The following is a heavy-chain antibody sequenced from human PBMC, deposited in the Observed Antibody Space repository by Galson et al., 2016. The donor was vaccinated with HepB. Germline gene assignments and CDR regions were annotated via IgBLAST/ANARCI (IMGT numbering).Heavy chain of an antibody. J-gene: IGHJ3*01. D-gene: IGHD3-22*01. CDR2: INQDGRKK. V-gene: IGHV3-7*01. Sequence: SLRLSCAASGFTFTNFWMTWVRQAPGNGLEWVANINQDGRKKNYVDSAEGRFLISRDNAKNSLYLQISSLRADDTAIYYCARDSTYYDGSAYYVAFDVWGQGTMVTVSS. CDR1: GFTFTNFW. CDR3: ARDSTYYDGSAYYVAFDV.